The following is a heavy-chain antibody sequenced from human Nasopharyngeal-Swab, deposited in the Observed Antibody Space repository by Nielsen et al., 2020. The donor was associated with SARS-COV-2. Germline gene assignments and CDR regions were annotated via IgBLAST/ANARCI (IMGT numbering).Heavy chain of an antibody. D-gene: IGHD3-10*01. CDR1: VSPFTPNW. J-gene: IGHJ3*02. CDR2: FSPGDSAS. CDR3: ARRAGGGSYWIFDM. V-gene: IGHV5-51*01. Sequence: SCTRSVSPFTPNWFAWFRQSPGRGLGWPGTFSPGDSASSNSPSFRGHVTISVDNSISTTYLQWSTLRASDSAMYYGARRAGGGSYWIFDMWGQGTMVTVPS.